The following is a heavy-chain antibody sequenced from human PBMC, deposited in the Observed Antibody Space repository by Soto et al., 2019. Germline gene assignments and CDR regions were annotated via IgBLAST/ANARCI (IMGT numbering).Heavy chain of an antibody. V-gene: IGHV4-4*07. CDR3: ARDKGDSRIDY. D-gene: IGHD3-22*01. J-gene: IGHJ4*02. Sequence: LSLTCTVSGGSINSYYWSWIRQSAGKGLEWIGRVYSSGSTFYNPSLKSRLTMSVDTPNNQFSLKLSPVTAADTAVYSCARDKGDSRIDYWGLGTLVTVSS. CDR2: VYSSGST. CDR1: GGSINSYY.